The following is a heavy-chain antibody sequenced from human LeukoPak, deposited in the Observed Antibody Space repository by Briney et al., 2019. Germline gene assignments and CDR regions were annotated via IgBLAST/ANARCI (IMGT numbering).Heavy chain of an antibody. CDR1: GGTFSSYA. V-gene: IGHV1-69*13. Sequence: SVKVSCKASGGTFSSYAISWVRQASGQGLEWMGGIIPIFGTANYAQKFQGRVTITADESTSTAYMELSSLRSEDTAVYYCARRRRGANYDILTGYYIDTFDIWGQGTMVTVSS. CDR2: IIPIFGTA. J-gene: IGHJ3*02. D-gene: IGHD3-9*01. CDR3: ARRRRGANYDILTGYYIDTFDI.